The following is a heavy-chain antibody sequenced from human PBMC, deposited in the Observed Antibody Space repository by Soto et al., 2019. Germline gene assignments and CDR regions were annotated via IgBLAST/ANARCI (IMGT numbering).Heavy chain of an antibody. J-gene: IGHJ4*02. CDR2: ISGSGGST. V-gene: IGHV3-23*01. CDR3: ARDDAISGGSWHYFDY. Sequence: GGSLRLSCVVSGFTSSRYWMSWVRQAPGKGLEWVSDISGSGGSTYYADSVKGRFTISRDNSKNTLYLQMNSLRSDDTAVYYCARDDAISGGSWHYFDYWGQGTLVTVSS. CDR1: GFTSSRYW. D-gene: IGHD2-15*01.